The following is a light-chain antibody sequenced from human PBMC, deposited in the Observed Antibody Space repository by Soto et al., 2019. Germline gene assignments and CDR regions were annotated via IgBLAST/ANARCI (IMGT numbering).Light chain of an antibody. J-gene: IGKJ2*01. Sequence: DIQMTQSASSLSASVGDRVTITCWASQSIISNLNWHQQKPGKAPKVLIYAASSLQSGVPSRFSGSGSGTDFTLTISSLQPEDFATYYCQQSYSIPYTFGQGTKLEIK. V-gene: IGKV1-39*01. CDR3: QQSYSIPYT. CDR1: QSIISN. CDR2: AAS.